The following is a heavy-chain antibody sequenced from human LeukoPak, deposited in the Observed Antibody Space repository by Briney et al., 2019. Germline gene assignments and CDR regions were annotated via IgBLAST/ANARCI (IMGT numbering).Heavy chain of an antibody. CDR1: GFTFSSYA. J-gene: IGHJ4*02. V-gene: IGHV3-23*01. Sequence: GGSLRLSCAAAGFTFSSYAMSWVRQAPGKGREWVSAISGSGGSTYYGDSVKGRLTISRDNSKNTLYLQMNSLRAEDTAVYYCAKGFSGSYDRCVDYWGQGTLVTVSS. D-gene: IGHD1-26*01. CDR2: ISGSGGST. CDR3: AKGFSGSYDRCVDY.